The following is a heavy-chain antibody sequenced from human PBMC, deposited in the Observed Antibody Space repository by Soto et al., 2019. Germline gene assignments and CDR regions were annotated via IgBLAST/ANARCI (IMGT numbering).Heavy chain of an antibody. CDR2: IRKNANKYST. V-gene: IGHV3-72*01. CDR3: TRVNVGWAFDI. J-gene: IGHJ3*02. D-gene: IGHD3-10*01. CDR1: GFSFSDHY. Sequence: QLSESGGGLVQPGGSLRLSCAASGFSFSDHYMAWVRLAPGKGLEWVGIIRKNANKYSTEYAASVKGRFTVSRDDSKDSLYLQMNTLKTDDTAMYFCTRVNVGWAFDIWGQGTMVTVSS.